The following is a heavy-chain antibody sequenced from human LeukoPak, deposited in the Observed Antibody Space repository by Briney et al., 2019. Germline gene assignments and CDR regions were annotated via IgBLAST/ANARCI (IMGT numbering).Heavy chain of an antibody. CDR1: GDSMSGYS. Sequence: SETLSLTCTISGDSMSGYSWSWLRQPAGKELEWIGRIYSSGFTEYNLSLDGRVTMSIETSKNQLSLMLDSVTAADTATYYCARVHIVTGTYFDSWGQGALVTVSS. CDR2: IYSSGFT. V-gene: IGHV4-4*07. J-gene: IGHJ4*02. D-gene: IGHD3-10*01. CDR3: ARVHIVTGTYFDS.